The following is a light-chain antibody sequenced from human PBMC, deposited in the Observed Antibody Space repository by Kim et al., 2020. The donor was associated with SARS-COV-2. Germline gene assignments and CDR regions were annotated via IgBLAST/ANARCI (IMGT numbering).Light chain of an antibody. V-gene: IGLV4-69*01. J-gene: IGLJ2*01. Sequence: ASVTLTCSLSSGHSSYAIACHQQQPEKGPRYLMKLHSDGSHSKGDGIPDRFSGSSSGAERYLTISSLQSEDEADYDCQTWGTGIQVFGGGTQLTVL. CDR3: QTWGTGIQV. CDR2: LHSDGSH. CDR1: SGHSSYA.